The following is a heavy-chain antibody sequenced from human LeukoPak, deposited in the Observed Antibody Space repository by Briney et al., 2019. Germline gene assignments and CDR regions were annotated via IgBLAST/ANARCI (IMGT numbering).Heavy chain of an antibody. CDR3: ASHDFWSGWYFDY. CDR2: IDYGGNS. V-gene: IGHV4-39*01. J-gene: IGHJ4*02. Sequence: PSETLSLTCTVPGGSISSSSYFWGWVRHPPGKGLEWIGSIDYGGNSYYNPSLKGRVTISVNTSENQFSLKLSSVAAADTAVYYCASHDFWSGWYFDYWGQGTLVTVSS. CDR1: GGSISSSSYF. D-gene: IGHD3-3*01.